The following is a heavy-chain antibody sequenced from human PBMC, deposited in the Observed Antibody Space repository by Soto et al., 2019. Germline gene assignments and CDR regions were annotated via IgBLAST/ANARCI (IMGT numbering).Heavy chain of an antibody. D-gene: IGHD2-2*01. Sequence: QVQLQESGPGLVKPSETLSLTCSVSVVSTSNHYWPWIRKPPGQGPEWIGCIYYRGTTNYNASFNSRVTISVDTSKNQFSLKLTSVTTADTAVYYCARGGGSPYHDHEFDYWGQGILVTVSS. CDR2: IYYRGTT. CDR3: ARGGGSPYHDHEFDY. J-gene: IGHJ4*02. CDR1: VVSTSNHY. V-gene: IGHV4-59*11.